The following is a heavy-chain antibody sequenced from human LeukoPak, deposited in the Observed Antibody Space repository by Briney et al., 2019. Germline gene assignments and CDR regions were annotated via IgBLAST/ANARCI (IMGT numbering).Heavy chain of an antibody. CDR1: GFTFSSYT. V-gene: IGHV3-23*01. Sequence: GGSLRLSCAASGFTFSSYTMAWVRQAPGKGLECVSSLSFGGGTIYYADSVKGRFTISRDNSKNTLYLQMNSLRAEDTAVYYCAKDPNYYDSANYFDYWGQGTLVTVSS. CDR2: LSFGGGTI. J-gene: IGHJ4*02. D-gene: IGHD3-22*01. CDR3: AKDPNYYDSANYFDY.